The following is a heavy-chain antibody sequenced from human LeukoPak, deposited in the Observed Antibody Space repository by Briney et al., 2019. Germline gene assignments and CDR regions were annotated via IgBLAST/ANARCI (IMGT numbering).Heavy chain of an antibody. V-gene: IGHV3-30-3*01. CDR2: ISYDGSNK. CDR1: GFTFSSYA. D-gene: IGHD6-6*01. CDR3: VRGEHSSFDY. Sequence: GGSLRLSCAASGFTFSSYAMSWVRQAPGKGLEWVAVISYDGSNKYYADSVKGRFTISRDNSKNTLYLQMNSLRADDTAVYYCVRGEHSSFDYWGQGTLVTVSS. J-gene: IGHJ4*02.